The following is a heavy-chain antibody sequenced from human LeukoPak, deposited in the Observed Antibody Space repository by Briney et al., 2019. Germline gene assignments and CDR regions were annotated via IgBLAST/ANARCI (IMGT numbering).Heavy chain of an antibody. J-gene: IGHJ5*02. D-gene: IGHD3-10*01. V-gene: IGHV3-74*01. CDR2: INGDGRRI. CDR1: GFTFGTAW. CDR3: VRDLPRTSGP. Sequence: PGGSLRLSCVASGFTFGTAWMHWARQTPGKGLVWVSHINGDGRRINYADDVKGRFTISGDNAKNTLYLQMNSLRVEDTAVYYCVRDLPRTSGPWGQGTLVTVSS.